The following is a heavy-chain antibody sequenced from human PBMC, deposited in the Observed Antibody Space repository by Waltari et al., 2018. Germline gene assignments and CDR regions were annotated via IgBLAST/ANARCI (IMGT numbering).Heavy chain of an antibody. Sequence: EVQLLESGGDLVQPGGSLILSCSASGFSFSNYVMPWVRQVPGKGLGWVQEISGSDVGIEYKDAGKGRFVISRYKSRDTLFLQMNSLRGDDTAVYYCAREKYCSTTRCYYHGMDVWGQGTTVTVSS. D-gene: IGHD2-2*01. CDR3: AREKYCSTTRCYYHGMDV. V-gene: IGHV3-23*01. CDR1: GFSFSNYV. CDR2: ISGSDVGI. J-gene: IGHJ6*01.